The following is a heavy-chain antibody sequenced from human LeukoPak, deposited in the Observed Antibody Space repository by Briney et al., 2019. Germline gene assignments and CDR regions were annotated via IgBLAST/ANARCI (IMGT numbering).Heavy chain of an antibody. CDR2: INWNGGST. J-gene: IGHJ6*03. CDR1: GFTFDDYG. Sequence: GGSLRLSCAASGFTFDDYGMSWVRQAPGKGLEWVSGINWNGGSTGYADSVKGRFTISRDNAKNSLYPQMNSLRAEDTALYYCARGFYGDYDYYYYMDVWGKGTTVTVSS. V-gene: IGHV3-20*04. CDR3: ARGFYGDYDYYYYMDV. D-gene: IGHD4-17*01.